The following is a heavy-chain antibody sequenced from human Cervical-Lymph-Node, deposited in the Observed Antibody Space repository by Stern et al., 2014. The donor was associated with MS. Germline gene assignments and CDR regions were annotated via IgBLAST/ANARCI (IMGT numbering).Heavy chain of an antibody. D-gene: IGHD3-10*01. CDR3: TRIVGEYTCPGSADY. V-gene: IGHV3-7*03. CDR1: GFTFSPHP. Sequence: VQLVESGGGLVQPGGSLRLSCAASGFTFSPHPRTWVRQAPGKGLEWVANIRQDGNQQNYVDSVKRRFTISRVNAKNQLDLPMNSLRAEDTAMYYCTRIVGEYTCPGSADYWGQGTLVTVSS. J-gene: IGHJ4*02. CDR2: IRQDGNQQ.